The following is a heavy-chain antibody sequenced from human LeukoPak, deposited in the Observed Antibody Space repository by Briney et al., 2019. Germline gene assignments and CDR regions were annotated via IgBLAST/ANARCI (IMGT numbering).Heavy chain of an antibody. V-gene: IGHV1-2*02. D-gene: IGHD1-1*01. Sequence: ASVKVSCTASGYTFTGYYMHWVRQAPGQGLEWMGWINPNSGGTNYAQRFQGRVTTTRDTSISTAYMELSRLRSDDTAVYYCASTNWLFDYWGQGTLVTVSS. CDR2: INPNSGGT. CDR3: ASTNWLFDY. CDR1: GYTFTGYY. J-gene: IGHJ4*02.